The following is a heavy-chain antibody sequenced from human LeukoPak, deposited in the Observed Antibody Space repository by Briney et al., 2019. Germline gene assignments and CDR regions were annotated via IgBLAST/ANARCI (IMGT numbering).Heavy chain of an antibody. Sequence: ASVKVSCKASGYTFTKYGVSWVRQAPGQGLEWMGWISAYNGDIKYAQRGKGRVTMTTDTSTSTVYMELRSLRSDDTAVYYCARESGSDAFDIWGQGTMDTVSS. V-gene: IGHV1-18*01. J-gene: IGHJ3*02. CDR1: GYTFTKYG. CDR2: ISAYNGDI. CDR3: ARESGSDAFDI.